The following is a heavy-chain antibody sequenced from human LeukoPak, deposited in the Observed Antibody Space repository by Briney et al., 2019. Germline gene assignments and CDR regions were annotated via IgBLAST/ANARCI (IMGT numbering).Heavy chain of an antibody. CDR2: ISGSGGST. J-gene: IGHJ4*02. CDR3: AKDLEYDFWSGEDY. D-gene: IGHD3-3*01. V-gene: IGHV3-NL1*01. CDR1: GFTFSNYG. Sequence: GGSLRLSCAASGFTFSNYGMQWVRQAPGKGLEWVSAISGSGGSTYYADSVKGRFTISRDNSKNTLYLQMNSLRAEDTAVYYCAKDLEYDFWSGEDYWGQGTLVTVSS.